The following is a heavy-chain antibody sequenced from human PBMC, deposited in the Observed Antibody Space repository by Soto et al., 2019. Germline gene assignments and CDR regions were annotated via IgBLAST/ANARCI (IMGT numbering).Heavy chain of an antibody. J-gene: IGHJ4*02. D-gene: IGHD5-18*01. CDR1: GGSISSSNW. Sequence: QVQLQESGPGLVKPTGTLSLTCAVSGGSISSSNWWSWVRQPPGKGLEWIGEIYHSGSTNYNPSLKSRGTISVDKSKNQFSLKLSSVTAADTAVYYCAREGRDTAMPNGGFDYWGQGTLVTVSS. CDR3: AREGRDTAMPNGGFDY. V-gene: IGHV4-4*02. CDR2: IYHSGST.